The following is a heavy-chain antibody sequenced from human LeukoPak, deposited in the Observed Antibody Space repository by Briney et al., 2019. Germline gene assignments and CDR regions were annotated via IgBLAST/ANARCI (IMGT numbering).Heavy chain of an antibody. J-gene: IGHJ4*02. CDR1: GGSFSGYY. Sequence: SETLSLTCAVYGGSFSGYYCSWIRQPPGEGLEWIGEINHSGSTNYNPSLKSRVTISVDTSKNQFSLKLSSVTAADTAVYYCASLAAAGTAIIDYWGQGTLVTVSS. CDR2: INHSGST. CDR3: ASLAAAGTAIIDY. D-gene: IGHD6-13*01. V-gene: IGHV4-34*01.